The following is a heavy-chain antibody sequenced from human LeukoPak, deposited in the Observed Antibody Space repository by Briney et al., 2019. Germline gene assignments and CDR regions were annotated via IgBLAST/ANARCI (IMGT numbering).Heavy chain of an antibody. V-gene: IGHV4-38-2*02. J-gene: IGHJ5*02. CDR1: GYSITSAHY. CDR2: FFLKGST. D-gene: IGHD6-6*01. CDR3: ARFGIAARSPMGVDP. Sequence: SETLSLTCTVSGYSITSAHYWGWIRQPPGKGLEWIGSFFLKGSTYYNPSLKSRVTISVDTSKNQFSLKLSSVTAADTAVYYCARFGIAARSPMGVDPWGQGTLVTVSS.